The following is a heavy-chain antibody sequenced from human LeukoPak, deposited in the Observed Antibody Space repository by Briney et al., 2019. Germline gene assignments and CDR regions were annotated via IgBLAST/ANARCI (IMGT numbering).Heavy chain of an antibody. V-gene: IGHV3-9*01. Sequence: GGSLRLSCAASGFTFDDYAMHWVRQAPGKGLEWVSGISWNSGSIGYADSVKGRFTISRDNAKNSLYLQMNSLRAEDTALYYCAILFGRAYSSSWYGEDYYYYMDVWGKGTTVTISS. CDR3: AILFGRAYSSSWYGEDYYYYMDV. J-gene: IGHJ6*03. CDR1: GFTFDDYA. D-gene: IGHD6-13*01. CDR2: ISWNSGSI.